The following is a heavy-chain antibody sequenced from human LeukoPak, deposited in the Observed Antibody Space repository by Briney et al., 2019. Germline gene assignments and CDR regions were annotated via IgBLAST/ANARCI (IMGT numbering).Heavy chain of an antibody. CDR3: LVVPQDY. CDR2: ISSSSSYI. D-gene: IGHD2-2*01. V-gene: IGHV3-21*01. CDR1: GFTFSSYS. Sequence: GGSLRLSCAASGFTFSSYSMNWVRQPQGKGLEWVSSISSSSSYIYYPDSVKGRFTISRDKAKNSLYLQMNSLRAEDTAVYYCLVVPQDYWGQGTLVTVSS. J-gene: IGHJ4*02.